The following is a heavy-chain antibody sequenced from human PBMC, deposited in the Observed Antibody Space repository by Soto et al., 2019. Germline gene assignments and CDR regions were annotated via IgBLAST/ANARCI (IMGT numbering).Heavy chain of an antibody. CDR1: GYSFTTYW. D-gene: IGHD1-26*01. CDR3: ARLEKWYYNYYGLDV. Sequence: PGESLKISFQGSGYSFTTYWISWVLQMPGKGLEWMGKIDPGDSSTNYSPSFRGHITISVDRSINTAHLQFSSLKAVDTAVYYCARLEKWYYNYYGLDVWGQGTMVTVSS. V-gene: IGHV5-10-1*01. J-gene: IGHJ6*02. CDR2: IDPGDSST.